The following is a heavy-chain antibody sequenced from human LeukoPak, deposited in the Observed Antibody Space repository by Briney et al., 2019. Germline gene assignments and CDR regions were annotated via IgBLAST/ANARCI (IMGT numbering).Heavy chain of an antibody. CDR3: AKAPRYSSSSGYYYGSGSLDY. Sequence: GGSLTLLCAAWGLIFSSYAMSWLRQAPGRGLEGVSDISCSGGSTYYADSVKGRFTIPRDNSKHTLYLQMNSLRAEDTAVYYCAKAPRYSSSSGYYYGSGSLDYWGQGTLVTVSS. CDR2: ISCSGGST. CDR1: GLIFSSYA. D-gene: IGHD3-10*01. J-gene: IGHJ4*02. V-gene: IGHV3-23*01.